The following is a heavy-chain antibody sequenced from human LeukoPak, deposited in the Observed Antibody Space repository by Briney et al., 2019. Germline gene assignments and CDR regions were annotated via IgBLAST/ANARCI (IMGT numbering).Heavy chain of an antibody. CDR2: ISAYT. D-gene: IGHD3-10*01. Sequence: ASVKVSCKASGYTFTSYGISWVRQAPGQGLEWMGRISAYTNYAQKLQGRVTMTTDTSTSTAHMELRSLRSDDTAVYYCARGGSGSRGPFDYWGQGTLVTVSS. CDR1: GYTFTSYG. CDR3: ARGGSGSRGPFDY. J-gene: IGHJ4*02. V-gene: IGHV1-18*04.